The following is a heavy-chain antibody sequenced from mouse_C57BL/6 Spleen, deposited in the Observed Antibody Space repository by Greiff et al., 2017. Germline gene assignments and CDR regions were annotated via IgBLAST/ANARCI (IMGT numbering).Heavy chain of an antibody. CDR2: IDPSDSYT. CDR1: GYTFTSYW. Sequence: QVQLQQPGAELVRPGTSVKLSCKASGYTFTSYWMHWVKQRPGQGLEWIGVIDPSDSYTNYNQKFKGKATLTVDTSSSTAYMQLSSLTSEDSAVYYGAVLVRYAMDYWGQGTSLTVSS. J-gene: IGHJ4*01. CDR3: AVLVRYAMDY. V-gene: IGHV1-59*01. D-gene: IGHD1-1*01.